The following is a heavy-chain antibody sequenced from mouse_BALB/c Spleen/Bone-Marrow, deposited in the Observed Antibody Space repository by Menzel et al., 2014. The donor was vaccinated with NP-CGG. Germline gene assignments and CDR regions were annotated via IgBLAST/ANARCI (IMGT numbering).Heavy chain of an antibody. V-gene: IGHV1-22*01. Sequence: VQLQQPGPELVKPGASVKISCKTSGYTFTGYTIHWVKQSPGKSLEWIGNINPNIGGTTYNQKFKGKATLTLDKSSRTAYMELRSLTSEDSAVYYCARGRFAYWGQGTLVTVSA. CDR2: INPNIGGT. CDR1: GYTFTGYT. CDR3: ARGRFAY. J-gene: IGHJ3*01.